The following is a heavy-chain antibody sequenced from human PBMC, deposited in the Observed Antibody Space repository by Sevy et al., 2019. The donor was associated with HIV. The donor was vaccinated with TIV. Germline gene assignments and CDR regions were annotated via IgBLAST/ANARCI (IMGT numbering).Heavy chain of an antibody. CDR2: ISGYNGNT. V-gene: IGHV1-18*01. Sequence: ASVKVSCKASGYTFTSSGISWLRQAPGQGLEWMGWISGYNGNTNYAQKLQGRVTMTTDTSTSTAYMELRSLRSDDTAVYYCARGRGWELPCDLDYWGQGTLVTVSS. CDR3: ARGRGWELPCDLDY. D-gene: IGHD1-26*01. J-gene: IGHJ4*02. CDR1: GYTFTSSG.